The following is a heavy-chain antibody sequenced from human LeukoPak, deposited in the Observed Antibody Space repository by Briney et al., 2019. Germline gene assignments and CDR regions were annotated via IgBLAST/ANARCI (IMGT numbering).Heavy chain of an antibody. CDR3: AKQLRPDDY. CDR2: INQDGSEK. CDR1: GFTFSSYW. Sequence: GGSLRPSCVASGFTFSSYWMSWVRQAPGKGLEWVANINQDGSEKYDVDSAKGRFTISRDNAKNSLYLQMNSLRAEDTAVYYCAKQLRPDDYWGQGTLVTVSS. D-gene: IGHD5-12*01. J-gene: IGHJ4*02. V-gene: IGHV3-7*03.